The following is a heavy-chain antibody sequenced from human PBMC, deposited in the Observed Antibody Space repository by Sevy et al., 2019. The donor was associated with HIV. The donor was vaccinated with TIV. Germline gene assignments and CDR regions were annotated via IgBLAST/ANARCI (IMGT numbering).Heavy chain of an antibody. CDR2: IISSSSYI. CDR1: GFTFNSHT. V-gene: IGHV3-21*01. CDR3: ARVKDYGDYGAFDI. D-gene: IGHD4-17*01. J-gene: IGHJ3*02. Sequence: GGSLRLSCAGSGFTFNSHTMNWVRQAPGKGLEWVSSIISSSSYIYYGDSVKGRFTISRDNAKSSLFLQMNSLRAEDTAIYFCARVKDYGDYGAFDIWGQGTMVTVSS.